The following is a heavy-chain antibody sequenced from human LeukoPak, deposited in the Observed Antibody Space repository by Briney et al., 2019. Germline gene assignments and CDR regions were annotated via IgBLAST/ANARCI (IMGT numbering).Heavy chain of an antibody. Sequence: ASVKVSCKASGYTFTGYYMHWVRQAPGQGLEWMGWINPNSGGTNYAQKFQGRVTMTRDTSISTAYMELSRLRSDDTAVYYCARDNGSGWSNLYSFDYWGQGTLVTVYS. CDR1: GYTFTGYY. V-gene: IGHV1-2*02. CDR3: ARDNGSGWSNLYSFDY. J-gene: IGHJ4*02. D-gene: IGHD6-19*01. CDR2: INPNSGGT.